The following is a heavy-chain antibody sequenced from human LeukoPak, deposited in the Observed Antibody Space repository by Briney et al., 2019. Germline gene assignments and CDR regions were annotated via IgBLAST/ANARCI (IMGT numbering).Heavy chain of an antibody. CDR3: ARVYYYYYYMDV. J-gene: IGHJ6*03. CDR2: IYHSGST. CDR1: GYSINRGYY. Sequence: SETLSLTCTVSGYSINRGYYWGWIRQPPGMGLEWIGSIYHSGSTYYNPSLKSRVTISVDTSKNQFSLKLSSVTAADMAVYYCARVYYYYYYMDVWGKGTTVTISS. V-gene: IGHV4-38-2*02.